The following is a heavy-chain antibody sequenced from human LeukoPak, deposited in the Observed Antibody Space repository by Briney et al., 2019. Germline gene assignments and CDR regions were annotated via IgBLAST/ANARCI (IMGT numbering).Heavy chain of an antibody. D-gene: IGHD6-13*01. CDR3: AKDFRYSSSWYVLWFDP. V-gene: IGHV3-9*01. Sequence: GRSLRLSCAASGFTFGDYAMRWVRQSPGKGLEWVSGISWNSGSIGYADSVKGRFTISRDNTKNYIYLHMNRIRAADTASYYCAKDFRYSSSWYVLWFDPWGQGTLVTVSS. J-gene: IGHJ5*02. CDR1: GFTFGDYA. CDR2: ISWNSGSI.